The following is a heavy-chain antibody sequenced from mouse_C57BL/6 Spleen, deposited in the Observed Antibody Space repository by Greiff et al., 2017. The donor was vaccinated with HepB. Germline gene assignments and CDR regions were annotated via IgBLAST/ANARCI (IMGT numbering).Heavy chain of an antibody. CDR2: IYPRSGNT. V-gene: IGHV1-81*01. J-gene: IGHJ2*01. CDR1: GYTFTSYG. D-gene: IGHD4-1*01. CDR3: ARRLTGTFFDY. Sequence: QVQLQQSGAELARPGASVKLSCKASGYTFTSYGISWVKQRTGQGLEWIGEIYPRSGNTYYNEKFKGKATLTADKSSSTAYMELRSLTSEDSAVYFCARRLTGTFFDYWGQGTTLTVSS.